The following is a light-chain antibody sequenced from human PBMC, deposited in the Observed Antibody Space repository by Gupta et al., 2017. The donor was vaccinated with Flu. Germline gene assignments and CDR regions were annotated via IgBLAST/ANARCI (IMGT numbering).Light chain of an antibody. CDR1: ALPKKY. Sequence: SYELTQPPSVSVSPGQTARITCSGDALPKKYAYWYQQKSGQAPVLVIYEDTKRPTGIPARFSGSIPGTMASLTISEAQGDEEADYYCFSPDSRGNHRWFGGGNKLNVL. V-gene: IGLV3-10*01. CDR2: EDT. CDR3: FSPDSRGNHRW. J-gene: IGLJ3*02.